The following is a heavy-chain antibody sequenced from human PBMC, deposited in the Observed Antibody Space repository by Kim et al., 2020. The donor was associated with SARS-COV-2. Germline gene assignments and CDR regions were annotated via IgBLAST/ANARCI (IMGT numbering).Heavy chain of an antibody. Sequence: GGSLRLSCAASGFTFSSYWMSWVRQAPGKGLEWVANIKQDGSEKYYVDSVKGRFTISRDNAKNSLYLQMNSLRAEDTAVYYCARVSGMIRLGITYYFDYWGQGTLVTVSS. V-gene: IGHV3-7*03. J-gene: IGHJ4*02. CDR3: ARVSGMIRLGITYYFDY. CDR1: GFTFSSYW. CDR2: IKQDGSEK. D-gene: IGHD3-16*01.